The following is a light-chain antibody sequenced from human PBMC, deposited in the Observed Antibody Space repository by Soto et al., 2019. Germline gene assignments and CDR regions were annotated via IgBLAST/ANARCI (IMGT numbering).Light chain of an antibody. V-gene: IGKV3-20*01. CDR3: QQYGNSPLT. J-gene: IGKJ4*01. CDR1: QSVSSSY. CDR2: GAS. Sequence: EIVLTQSPGTLSLSPGEGATLSCRASQSVSSSYLAWYQQKPGQAARLLISGASNRATGIPDRFSGSGSGTDFTLTISRLEPEEFAVYYCQQYGNSPLTFGGGTKVEIK.